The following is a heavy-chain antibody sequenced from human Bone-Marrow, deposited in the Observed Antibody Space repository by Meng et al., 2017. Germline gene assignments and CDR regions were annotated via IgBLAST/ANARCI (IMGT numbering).Heavy chain of an antibody. CDR1: GYTFTSYD. CDR3: AREPIAPFAYGVVSSKSAFDI. V-gene: IGHV1-8*01. CDR2: MNPNSGNT. Sequence: ASVKVSCKASGYTFTSYDINWVRQATGQGLEWMGWMNPNSGNTGYAQKFQGRVTMTRDTSTSTVYMELSSLRSEDTAVYYCAREPIAPFAYGVVSSKSAFDIWGQGTMVTVSS. J-gene: IGHJ3*02. D-gene: IGHD4-17*01.